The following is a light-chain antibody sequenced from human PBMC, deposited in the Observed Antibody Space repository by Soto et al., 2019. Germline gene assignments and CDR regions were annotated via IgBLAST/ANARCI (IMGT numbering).Light chain of an antibody. CDR1: SSDVGGYNY. CDR3: SSYTSSGTLV. CDR2: NVN. J-gene: IGLJ2*01. V-gene: IGLV2-14*03. Sequence: QSVLTQPASVSGSPGQSITISCTGTSSDVGGYNYVSWYQHHPGKAPKLLIYNVNNRPSGISNRFSGSKSGNTASLTISGLQAEDEADYYCSSYTSSGTLVFGGGTKLTVL.